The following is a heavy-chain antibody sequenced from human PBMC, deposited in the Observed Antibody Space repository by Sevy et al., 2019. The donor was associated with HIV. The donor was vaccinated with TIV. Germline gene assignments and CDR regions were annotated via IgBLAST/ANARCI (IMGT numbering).Heavy chain of an antibody. D-gene: IGHD6-13*01. CDR1: GFTFSYSG. CDR2: IQYDGSNK. J-gene: IGHJ4*01. CDR3: AKNTAAAGTGGVDY. V-gene: IGHV3-30*02. Sequence: GGSLRLSCAASGFTFSYSGMHWVRQAPGKGLEWVTFIQYDGSNKYYADSVKGRFTISRDNSKNTLYLQMNSLRRDDTALYFCAKNTAAAGTGGVDYWGHGILVTVSS.